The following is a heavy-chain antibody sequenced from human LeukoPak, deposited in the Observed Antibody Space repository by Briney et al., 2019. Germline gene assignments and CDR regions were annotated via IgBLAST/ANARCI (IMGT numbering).Heavy chain of an antibody. Sequence: ASAKVFCKASGYTFTSYYMHWGRQAPGQGLEGMGIINPSGGSTSYAQKFQGRVTMTRDTSTSTVYMERSSLRSEDTAVYYCARIEVEDYYGMDVWGQGTTVTVSS. V-gene: IGHV1-46*01. J-gene: IGHJ6*02. CDR1: GYTFTSYY. D-gene: IGHD2-21*01. CDR2: INPSGGST. CDR3: ARIEVEDYYGMDV.